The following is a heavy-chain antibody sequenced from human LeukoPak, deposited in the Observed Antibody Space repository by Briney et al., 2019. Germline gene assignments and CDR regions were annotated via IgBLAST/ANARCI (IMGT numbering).Heavy chain of an antibody. CDR1: GYTFTGYY. Sequence: GASVKVSCKASGYTFTGYYMHWVRQATGQGLEWMGWMNPNSGNTGYAQKFQGRVTITRNTSISTAYMELSSLRSEDTAVYYCARGPGYSCGYYYYYYMDVWGKGTTVTVSS. J-gene: IGHJ6*03. CDR3: ARGPGYSCGYYYYYYMDV. D-gene: IGHD5-18*01. CDR2: MNPNSGNT. V-gene: IGHV1-8*03.